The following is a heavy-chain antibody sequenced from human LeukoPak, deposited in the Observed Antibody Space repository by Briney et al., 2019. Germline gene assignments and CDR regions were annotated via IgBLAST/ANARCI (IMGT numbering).Heavy chain of an antibody. CDR3: ARSDYGDYYYYMDV. D-gene: IGHD4-17*01. J-gene: IGHJ6*03. CDR2: INHSGST. CDR1: GGSLSGYY. V-gene: IGHV4-34*01. Sequence: SETLSLTCAVSGGSLSGYYWTWIRQPPGKGLEWIGEINHSGSTNYNPSLKSRVTISVDTSKNQFSLKLSSVTAADTAVYYCARSDYGDYYYYMDVWGKGTTVTISS.